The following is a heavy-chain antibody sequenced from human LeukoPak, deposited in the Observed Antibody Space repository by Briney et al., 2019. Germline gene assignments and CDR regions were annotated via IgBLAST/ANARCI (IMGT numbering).Heavy chain of an antibody. Sequence: GASVKVSCKASGGTFSSYAISWVRQAPALGREWMGRIIPILGIANYAQKFQGRVTITADKSTSTAYMELSSLRSEDTAVYYCAREVNGALYSSSWYRYYYYYYMDVWGKGTTVTVSS. CDR3: AREVNGALYSSSWYRYYYYYYMDV. CDR1: GGTFSSYA. CDR2: IIPILGIA. J-gene: IGHJ6*03. D-gene: IGHD6-13*01. V-gene: IGHV1-69*04.